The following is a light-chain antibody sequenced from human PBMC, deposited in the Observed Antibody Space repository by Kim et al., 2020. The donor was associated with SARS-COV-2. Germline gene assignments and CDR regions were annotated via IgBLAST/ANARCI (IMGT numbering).Light chain of an antibody. Sequence: EIVLTQSPATLSLSPGERATLSCRASQSVSSYLAWYQQKPGQAPRLLIYDASDWATGIPARFSGSGSGTDFTLTISSLEPEDFAVYYCQQRSNWPPGFTFGGGTKVDIK. V-gene: IGKV3-11*01. J-gene: IGKJ4*01. CDR2: DAS. CDR1: QSVSSY. CDR3: QQRSNWPPGFT.